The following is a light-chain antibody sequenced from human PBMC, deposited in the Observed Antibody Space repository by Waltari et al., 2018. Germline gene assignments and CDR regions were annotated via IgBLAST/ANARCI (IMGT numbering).Light chain of an antibody. CDR1: SSNLGSHY. J-gene: IGLJ2*01. CDR2: TDD. CDR3: AAWDDSPSGHVV. V-gene: IGLV1-47*02. Sequence: SVLTQPPSASGAPGQRVTISCSGSSSNLGSHYVYWYQPLPGTAPKLLIYTDDHRGAGVPDRVSASKSGTSASLAISGLRSEDEAHYYWAAWDDSPSGHVVFGGGTKLTVL.